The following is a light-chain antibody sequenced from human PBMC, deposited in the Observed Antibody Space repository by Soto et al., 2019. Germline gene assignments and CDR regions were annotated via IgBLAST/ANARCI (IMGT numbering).Light chain of an antibody. CDR2: EVS. CDR1: NNDIGGYNY. CDR3: SSYTSSSTLV. J-gene: IGLJ2*01. Sequence: QSALTQPASVSGSPGQSITISCTGSNNDIGGYNYVSWYQQHPGKAPKLMIYEVSNRPSGISNRFSGSKSGNTASLTLSGLQAEDEADYYCSSYTSSSTLVFGGGTKLTVL. V-gene: IGLV2-14*01.